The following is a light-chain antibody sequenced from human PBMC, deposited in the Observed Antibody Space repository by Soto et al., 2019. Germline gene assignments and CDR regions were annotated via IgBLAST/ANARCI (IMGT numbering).Light chain of an antibody. V-gene: IGLV2-8*01. Sequence: QSGLTQPPSASGSPGQSVTISCTGTSSDVGAHNFVSWHQQHPGKAPKLMIYEVSKRPSGVPDRFSGSKSGNTASLTVSGLQAEDEADYYCSSYAGSNNYVFGPGTKVTVL. CDR2: EVS. CDR3: SSYAGSNNYV. J-gene: IGLJ1*01. CDR1: SSDVGAHNF.